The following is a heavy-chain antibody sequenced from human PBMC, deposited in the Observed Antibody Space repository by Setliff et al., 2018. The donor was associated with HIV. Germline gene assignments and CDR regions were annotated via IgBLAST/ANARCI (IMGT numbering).Heavy chain of an antibody. CDR1: GGSFSDYY. D-gene: IGHD6-25*01. J-gene: IGHJ4*02. CDR2: INHRGST. V-gene: IGHV4-34*01. CDR3: ARYSPRGYTLTGPY. Sequence: SETLSLTCAVYGGSFSDYYWTWIRQSPGKGLEWIGEINHRGSTYYNPSLKSRATISIDTSKNQLSLKLRSVTAADTAVYYCARYSPRGYTLTGPYWGQGTLVTVSS.